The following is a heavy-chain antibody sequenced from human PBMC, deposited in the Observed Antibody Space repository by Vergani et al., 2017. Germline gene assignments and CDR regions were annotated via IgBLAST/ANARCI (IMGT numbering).Heavy chain of an antibody. J-gene: IGHJ6*02. CDR2: IYYSGST. CDR3: ARGDIPHYYYGMDV. V-gene: IGHV4-39*01. Sequence: QLQLPESGPGLVKPSETLSLTCTVSGGSISSSSYYWGWLRQPRGKGLEWIGSIYYSGSTYYNPSLKSRVTISVDTSKNQFSRKLSSVTAADTAVYYCARGDIPHYYYGMDVWGQGTTVTVS. CDR1: GGSISSSSYY.